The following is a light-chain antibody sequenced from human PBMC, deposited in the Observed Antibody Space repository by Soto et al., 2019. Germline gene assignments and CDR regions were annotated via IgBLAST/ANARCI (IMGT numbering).Light chain of an antibody. CDR2: GNS. CDR1: SSNIGAGYD. J-gene: IGLJ3*02. CDR3: QSYDSSLSHWL. V-gene: IGLV1-40*01. Sequence: VLTQPPSVSGAPGQRVTISCSGTSSNIGAGYDVHWYQQLPGTAPKLLIYGNSNRLSGVPDRFSGSKSGTSASLAITGLQAEDEADYYCQSYDSSLSHWLFGGGTQLTVL.